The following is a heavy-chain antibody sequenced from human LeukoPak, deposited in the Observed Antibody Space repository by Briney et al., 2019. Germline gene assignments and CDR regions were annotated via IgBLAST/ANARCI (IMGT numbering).Heavy chain of an antibody. J-gene: IGHJ4*02. CDR3: ARTGRGYYDSSGPFDY. D-gene: IGHD3-22*01. CDR1: GYRFSKYW. Sequence: GGSLKISCKGSGYRFSKYWIGWVRQMPGKGLEWVGIIYPDDSDTIYSPSFQGQVTISADKSITTAYLQWSNLKASDTAIYYCARTGRGYYDSSGPFDYWGQGTLVTVSS. CDR2: IYPDDSDT. V-gene: IGHV5-51*01.